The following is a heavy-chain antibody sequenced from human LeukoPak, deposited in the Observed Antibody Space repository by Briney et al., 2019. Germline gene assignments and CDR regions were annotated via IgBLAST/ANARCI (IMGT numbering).Heavy chain of an antibody. D-gene: IGHD5-18*01. CDR1: GGSISSYY. J-gene: IGHJ3*02. Sequence: SETLSLTCTVSGGSISSYYWSWIRKPPGKGLEWIGYIYYSGSTNYNPSLKSRVTISVDTSKNQFSLKLSSVTAADTAVYYCARVVDTAMVGAFDIWGQGTMVTVSS. V-gene: IGHV4-59*01. CDR2: IYYSGST. CDR3: ARVVDTAMVGAFDI.